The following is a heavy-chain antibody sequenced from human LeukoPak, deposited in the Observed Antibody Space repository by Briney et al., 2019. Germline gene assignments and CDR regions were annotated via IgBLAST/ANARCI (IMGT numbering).Heavy chain of an antibody. V-gene: IGHV4-34*01. CDR1: GGSFSGYY. CDR2: INHSGST. D-gene: IGHD6-13*01. Sequence: SETLSLTCAVYGGSFSGYYWSWIRQPPGKGLEWIGEINHSGSTNYNPSLKSRVTISVDTSKNQFSLKLSSVTAADTAVYYCARHAPAANTLIDYWGQGTLVTVSS. J-gene: IGHJ4*02. CDR3: ARHAPAANTLIDY.